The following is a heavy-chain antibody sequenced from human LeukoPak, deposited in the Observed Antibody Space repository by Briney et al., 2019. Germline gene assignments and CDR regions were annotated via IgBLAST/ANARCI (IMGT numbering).Heavy chain of an antibody. D-gene: IGHD5-24*01. CDR3: VRQQWLNHMDV. J-gene: IGHJ6*03. CDR1: GFTFSDYY. Sequence: GGSLRLSCAASGFTFSDYYMSWIRQAPGKGLEWVSYISTSGTTIYYADSVKGRFTISRDNSKNTLYLQMNTLGAEDSAVYYCVRQQWLNHMDVWGKGTTVTISS. CDR2: ISTSGTTI. V-gene: IGHV3-11*04.